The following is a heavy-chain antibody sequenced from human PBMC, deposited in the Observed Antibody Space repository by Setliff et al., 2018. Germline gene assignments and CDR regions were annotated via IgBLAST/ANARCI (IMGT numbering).Heavy chain of an antibody. CDR3: ARAPSVELVTIRTNSWFTY. D-gene: IGHD5-18*01. CDR1: GYTFRNYA. V-gene: IGHV1-18*01. J-gene: IGHJ4*02. Sequence: ASVKVSCKASGYTFRNYAFAWLRQAPGQGLEWVGWISVYNGDTNYAQKFKGRVTLTTDTSTSTAYMELRSLTSDDSAFYYCARAPSVELVTIRTNSWFTYWGQGTLVTVSS. CDR2: ISVYNGDT.